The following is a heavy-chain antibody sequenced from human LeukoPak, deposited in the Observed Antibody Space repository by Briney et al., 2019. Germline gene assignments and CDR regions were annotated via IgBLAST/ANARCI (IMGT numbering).Heavy chain of an antibody. D-gene: IGHD3-10*01. J-gene: IGHJ4*02. CDR2: IYTSGST. CDR1: GGSISSGSYY. CDR3: AREFSMVRGVINY. V-gene: IGHV4-61*02. Sequence: SQTLSLTCTVSGGSISSGSYYWSWIRQPAGKGLEWIGRIYTSGSTNYNPSLKSRTTISVDTSKNQFSLKRSSMTAASTARYFCAREFSMVRGVINYWGQGTLVTVPS.